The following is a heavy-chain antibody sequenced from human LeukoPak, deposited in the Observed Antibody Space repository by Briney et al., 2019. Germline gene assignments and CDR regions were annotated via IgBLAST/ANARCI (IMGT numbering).Heavy chain of an antibody. D-gene: IGHD3-9*01. CDR3: AKRRSVGYDILTGYYRYYFDY. V-gene: IGHV3-23*01. J-gene: IGHJ4*02. CDR1: GFTFSSYA. CDR2: ISGSGGST. Sequence: PGGSLRLSCAASGFTFSSYAMSWVRQAPGEGLEWVSAISGSGGSTYYADSVKGRFTISRDNSKNTLYLQMNSLRAEDTAVYYCAKRRSVGYDILTGYYRYYFDYWGQGTLVTVSS.